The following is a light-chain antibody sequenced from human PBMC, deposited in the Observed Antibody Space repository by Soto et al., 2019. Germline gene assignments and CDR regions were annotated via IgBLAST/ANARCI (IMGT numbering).Light chain of an antibody. CDR1: QSISSY. CDR2: AAS. CDR3: QQSYSTLT. J-gene: IGKJ4*01. Sequence: DIQMTQSPSTLSASVGGRVTITCRASQSISSYLNWYQQKPGKAPKLLIYAASSLQSGVPSRFSGSGSGTDFTLTISSLQPEDFATYYCQQSYSTLTFGGGTKVDI. V-gene: IGKV1-39*01.